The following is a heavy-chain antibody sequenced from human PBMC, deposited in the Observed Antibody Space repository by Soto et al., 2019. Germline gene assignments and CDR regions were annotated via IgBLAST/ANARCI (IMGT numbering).Heavy chain of an antibody. D-gene: IGHD2-21*02. CDR3: ARGGIYDCYVCNFDY. CDR1: GYSFRSFA. V-gene: IGHV1-3*01. Sequence: ASVKVSCKASGYSFRSFAMHWVRQAPGQRLEWMGWINPVNGNTKYSQNFQGRVTIIRDTFANTAYMEMSSLRSEDTAVYLCARGGIYDCYVCNFDYWGKGTQVTVSS. CDR2: INPVNGNT. J-gene: IGHJ4*02.